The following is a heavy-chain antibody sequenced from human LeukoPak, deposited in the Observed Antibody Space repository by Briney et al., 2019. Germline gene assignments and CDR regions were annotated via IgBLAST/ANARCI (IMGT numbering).Heavy chain of an antibody. CDR2: IYNSGST. D-gene: IGHD6-19*01. CDR3: ARGPHGSGWYYFDY. CDR1: GGSISIYY. J-gene: IGHJ4*02. V-gene: IGHV4-59*01. Sequence: SETLSLTCTVSGGSISIYYWSWIRQPPGKGLEWTGYIYNSGSTNYNPSLKSRVTISVDTSRNQFSLRLSSVTAADTAVYYCARGPHGSGWYYFDYWGQGTLVTVSS.